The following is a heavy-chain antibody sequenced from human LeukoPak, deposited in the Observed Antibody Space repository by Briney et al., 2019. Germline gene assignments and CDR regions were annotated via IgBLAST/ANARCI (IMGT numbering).Heavy chain of an antibody. D-gene: IGHD3-10*01. CDR2: ISGSGDRT. J-gene: IGHJ4*02. CDR1: GFTFSSSA. CDR3: AKGYYASGSYGWFDY. Sequence: GGSLRLSCAASGFTFSSSAMTWVRQAPGKGLEWVSSISGSGDRTYYADSVKGRFTISRDNSENSLFLQMNSLRAEDTAVYYCAKGYYASGSYGWFDYWGQGTLVTVSS. V-gene: IGHV3-23*01.